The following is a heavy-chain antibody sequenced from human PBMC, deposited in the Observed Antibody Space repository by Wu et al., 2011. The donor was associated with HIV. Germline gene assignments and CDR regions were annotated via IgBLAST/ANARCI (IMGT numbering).Heavy chain of an antibody. Sequence: QLVQSGPEVKKPGTSVKFSCKASGFTSASYAMQWVRQARGQRLEWIGWIVVGSGNTNYAQNFQERVSITRDKSTGTAFLELSSLTSEDTAVYYCARDGAADHITSYFDYWGPGTLVIVSS. CDR2: IVVGSGNT. CDR3: ARDGAADHITSYFDY. D-gene: IGHD1-20*01. V-gene: IGHV1-58*02. CDR1: GFTSASYA. J-gene: IGHJ4*01.